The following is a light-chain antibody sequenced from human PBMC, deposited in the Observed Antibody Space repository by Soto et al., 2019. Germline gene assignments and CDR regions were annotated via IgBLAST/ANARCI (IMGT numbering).Light chain of an antibody. V-gene: IGKV3-20*01. CDR2: GAS. Sequence: EIVLTQSPGTLSLSPGERATLSCRASQSVSSSYLAWYQQKPGQAPRLLIYGASSRATSIPDRFSGSGSGTYFTLTISRLEPEDFALYYWQQYGRSPPNTFGQGTKLEIK. CDR1: QSVSSSY. CDR3: QQYGRSPPNT. J-gene: IGKJ2*01.